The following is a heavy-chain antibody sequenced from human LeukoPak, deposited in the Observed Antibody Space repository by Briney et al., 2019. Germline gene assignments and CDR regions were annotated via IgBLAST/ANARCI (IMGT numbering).Heavy chain of an antibody. CDR2: IKSKTDGGTT. D-gene: IGHD3-9*01. Sequence: GGSLRLSCAASGFTFSNAWMSWVRQAPGKGLEWVGLIKSKTDGGTTDYAAPVKGRFTISRDDSKNTLYLQMNSLKTEDTAVYYCTIRFQAYYDILTGYSHFDYWGQGTLVTVSS. CDR1: GFTFSNAW. V-gene: IGHV3-15*01. J-gene: IGHJ4*02. CDR3: TIRFQAYYDILTGYSHFDY.